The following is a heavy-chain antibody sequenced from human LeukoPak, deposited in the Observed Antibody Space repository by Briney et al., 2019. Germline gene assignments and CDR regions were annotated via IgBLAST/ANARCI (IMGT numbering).Heavy chain of an antibody. V-gene: IGHV4-39*01. CDR3: ARRRIAAIDY. Sequence: SETLSLTCTVSGGSISSSSYYWDWIRQPPGKGLEWIGTIFYSGTTSYSPSLNSRLTISVDTSRIQFSLKSNSVTDADTAIYYCARRRIAAIDYWGQGTLVTVSS. J-gene: IGHJ4*02. CDR1: GGSISSSSYY. CDR2: IFYSGTT. D-gene: IGHD6-13*01.